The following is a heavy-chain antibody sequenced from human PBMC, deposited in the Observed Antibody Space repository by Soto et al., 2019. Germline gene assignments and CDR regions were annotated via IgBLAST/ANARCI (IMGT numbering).Heavy chain of an antibody. D-gene: IGHD6-13*01. Sequence: GGSLRLSCAASGFTFTDYALSWVRQAPGKGLEWVATISGIGGSTYLADSVKGRLSISRDNSKNTVPLLMNSLRAEDTAVYFCARGSSGYISSWYYFDYWGRGTLVTVSS. CDR3: ARGSSGYISSWYYFDY. V-gene: IGHV3-23*01. J-gene: IGHJ4*02. CDR2: ISGIGGST. CDR1: GFTFTDYA.